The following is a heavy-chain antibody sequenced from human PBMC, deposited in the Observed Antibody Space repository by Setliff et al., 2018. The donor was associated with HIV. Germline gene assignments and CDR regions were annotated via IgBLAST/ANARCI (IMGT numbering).Heavy chain of an antibody. CDR2: IVPILNIA. J-gene: IGHJ4*02. Sequence: SVMVSCKASGGTFGNYGVGWVRQAPGQGLEWVGGIVPILNIANYAQKFQGRVTITADESTSTAYMELSSLRSEDTAVYYCARDKGGFSSSWSFDYWGQGTLVTVS. V-gene: IGHV1-69*10. CDR1: GGTFGNYG. D-gene: IGHD6-13*01. CDR3: ARDKGGFSSSWSFDY.